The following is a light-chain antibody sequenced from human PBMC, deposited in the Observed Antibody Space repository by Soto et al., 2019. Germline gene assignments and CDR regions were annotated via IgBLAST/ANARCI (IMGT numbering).Light chain of an antibody. CDR1: SSDVGAYIY. Sequence: QSALTQPASLSGSPVQSITISCGGTSSDVGAYIYVSWYQQFPGKAPKLILYEVNNRPSGVSNRFSGSKSDTTASLTISGLQPEDEADYYCSAYSDIDTKVFGTGTKVTVL. V-gene: IGLV2-14*03. J-gene: IGLJ1*01. CDR3: SAYSDIDTKV. CDR2: EVN.